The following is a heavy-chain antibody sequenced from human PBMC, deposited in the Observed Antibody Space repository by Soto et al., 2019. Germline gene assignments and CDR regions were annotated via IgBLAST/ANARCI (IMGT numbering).Heavy chain of an antibody. V-gene: IGHV1-69*01. CDR3: AELCDSTTCLGHFDY. CDR1: GGTFNNYV. J-gene: IGHJ4*02. D-gene: IGHD2-2*01. CDR2: ILPIFSTA. Sequence: QVQLVQSGGEVKKPGSSVKVSCKASGGTFNNYVVNWVLQAPGQGLEWMGGILPIFSTANYAQKFQRRVTITADQSTSTAYMELTSLRYEDTSVYYCAELCDSTTCLGHFDYWGQGTLGTVAS.